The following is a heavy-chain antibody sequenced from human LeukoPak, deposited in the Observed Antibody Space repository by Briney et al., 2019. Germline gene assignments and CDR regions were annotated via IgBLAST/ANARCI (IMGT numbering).Heavy chain of an antibody. Sequence: GGSLRLSCAASGFTFSSYAMSWVRQAPGKGLEWVSAISGSGGSTYYAGSVKGRFTISRDNSKNTLYLQMNSLRAEDTAVYYCAAGGTTTVTTLDYWGQGTLVTVSS. CDR1: GFTFSSYA. D-gene: IGHD4-17*01. J-gene: IGHJ4*02. CDR2: ISGSGGST. CDR3: AAGGTTTVTTLDY. V-gene: IGHV3-23*01.